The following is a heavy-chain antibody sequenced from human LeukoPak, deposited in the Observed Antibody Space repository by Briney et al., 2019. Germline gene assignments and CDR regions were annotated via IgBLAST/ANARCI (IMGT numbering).Heavy chain of an antibody. CDR3: ARGRRSRNYYDSSGYYYPPFDY. CDR2: INHSGGN. CDR1: GGSFSGYY. D-gene: IGHD3-22*01. Sequence: SETLSLTCAVSGGSFSGYYWSWIRQPPGKGMEWIGDINHSGGNNYNPSFESRVTISVATCKNQSSLKLSSVTAADTAVYYCARGRRSRNYYDSSGYYYPPFDYWGQGTLVTVSS. J-gene: IGHJ4*02. V-gene: IGHV4-34*01.